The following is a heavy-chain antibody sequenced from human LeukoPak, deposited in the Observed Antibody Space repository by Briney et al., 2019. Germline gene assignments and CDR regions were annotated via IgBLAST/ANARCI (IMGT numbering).Heavy chain of an antibody. CDR2: ISAYNGNT. V-gene: IGHV1-18*01. D-gene: IGHD1-26*01. CDR1: GYTFTNYG. CDR3: ARVTPLTIDSRSGWELNY. J-gene: IGHJ4*02. Sequence: ASVKVSCKASGYTFTNYGITWVRQAPGQGLEWMGWISAYNGNTNYAQKLQGRVTMTTDTSTSTAYMELRSLRSDDTAVYYCARVTPLTIDSRSGWELNYWGQGTLVTVSS.